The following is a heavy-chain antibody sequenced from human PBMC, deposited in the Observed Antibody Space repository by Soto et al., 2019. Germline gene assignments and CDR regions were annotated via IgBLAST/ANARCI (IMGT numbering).Heavy chain of an antibody. CDR3: ARDQGVAAAGITWFDP. Sequence: SETLSLTCTVSGASMNSYHWSWIRQPAGKGLEWIGHIHSSGSTNYNPSLKSRVTMSVGTSKNQFSLRLMSLTAADTAVYYCARDQGVAAAGITWFDPWGQGSLVTVSS. D-gene: IGHD6-13*01. V-gene: IGHV4-4*07. CDR2: IHSSGST. CDR1: GASMNSYH. J-gene: IGHJ5*02.